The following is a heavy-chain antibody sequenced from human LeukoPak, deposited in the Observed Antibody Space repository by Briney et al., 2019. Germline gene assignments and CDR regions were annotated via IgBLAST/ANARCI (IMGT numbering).Heavy chain of an antibody. CDR2: ITSSGNNK. V-gene: IGHV3-23*01. CDR1: GFTFSNYA. D-gene: IGHD3-22*01. CDR3: AKDLRVVVTSDYFDS. Sequence: GGSLRLSCAASGFTFSNYAMTWVRQAPGGGLEWVSGITSSGNNKYYGDSVKGRFTVSRDNSKNTLYLQMHSLRAEDTAIYYCAKDLRVVVTSDYFDSWGQGTLVTVSS. J-gene: IGHJ4*02.